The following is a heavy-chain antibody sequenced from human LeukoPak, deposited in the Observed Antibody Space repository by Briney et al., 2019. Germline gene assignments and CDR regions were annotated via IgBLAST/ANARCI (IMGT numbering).Heavy chain of an antibody. CDR2: ISGYNGNT. D-gene: IGHD4-11*01. J-gene: IGHJ4*02. CDR1: GYTFTIYG. Sequence: ASVKVSCKTSGYTFTIYGLSWVRQAPGQGLEWMGWISGYNGNTNYAQKFQGRVTMTRDTSISTAYMELSRLRSDDTAVYYCARGAYSNYDPFDYWGQGTLVTVSS. CDR3: ARGAYSNYDPFDY. V-gene: IGHV1-18*01.